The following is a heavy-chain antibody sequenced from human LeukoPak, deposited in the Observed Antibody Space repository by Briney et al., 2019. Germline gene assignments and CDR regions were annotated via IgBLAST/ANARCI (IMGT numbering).Heavy chain of an antibody. D-gene: IGHD5-12*01. J-gene: IGHJ4*02. CDR3: ARDLVYSGYDFLFDY. CDR1: GGTFSSYA. V-gene: IGHV1-69*04. CDR2: IIPILGIA. Sequence: ASVKASCKASGGTFSSYAISWVRQAPGQGLEWMGRIIPILGIANYAQKFQGRVTITADKSTSTAYMELSSLRSEDTAVYYCARDLVYSGYDFLFDYWGQGTLVTVSS.